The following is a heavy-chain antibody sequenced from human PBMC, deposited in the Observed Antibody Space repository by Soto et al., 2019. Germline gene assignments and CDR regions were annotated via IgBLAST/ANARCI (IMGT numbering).Heavy chain of an antibody. J-gene: IGHJ4*02. Sequence: NLRKTLSLTCDVSRYSINNNNWWSWVRQPPGGGLEWIGELHHGGSTNYNPSLESRATFSVDISKNQFFLKLSSVTAADTAVYYCTKNSAYALDYWGQGTLVTVSS. D-gene: IGHD5-12*01. CDR3: TKNSAYALDY. CDR2: LHHGGST. CDR1: RYSINNNNW. V-gene: IGHV4-4*03.